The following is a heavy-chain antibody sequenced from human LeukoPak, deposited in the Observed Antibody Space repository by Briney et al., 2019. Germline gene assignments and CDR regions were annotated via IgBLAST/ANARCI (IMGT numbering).Heavy chain of an antibody. CDR1: GDSVSSNSAA. D-gene: IGHD6-19*01. Sequence: SQTLSLTCAISGDSVSSNSAAWNWIRQSPSRGLEWLGRTYYRSKWYNDYAVSVKSRITINPDTSKSQFSLQLNSVTPEDTAVCYCASGSVAGTSGFDYWGQGTLVTVSS. J-gene: IGHJ4*02. CDR2: TYYRSKWYN. V-gene: IGHV6-1*01. CDR3: ASGSVAGTSGFDY.